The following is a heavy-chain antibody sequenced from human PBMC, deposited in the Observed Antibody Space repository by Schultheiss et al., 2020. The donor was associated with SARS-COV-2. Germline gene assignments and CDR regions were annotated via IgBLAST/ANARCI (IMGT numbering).Heavy chain of an antibody. D-gene: IGHD2-15*01. CDR3: VRDFEGYSIVLEAISYYYYMDG. V-gene: IGHV3-30*07. Sequence: GESLKISCAASGFTFSSYAMHWVRQAPGKGLEWVAVISYDGSNKYYADSVKGRFTISRDNAKNSLYLQMNSLRAEDTAVYYCVRDFEGYSIVLEAISYYYYMDGWGKGTTVTVSS. CDR1: GFTFSSYA. J-gene: IGHJ6*03. CDR2: ISYDGSNK.